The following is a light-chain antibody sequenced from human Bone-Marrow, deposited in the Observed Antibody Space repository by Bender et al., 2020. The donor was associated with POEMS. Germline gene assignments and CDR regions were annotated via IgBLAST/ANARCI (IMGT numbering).Light chain of an antibody. J-gene: IGLJ1*01. V-gene: IGLV2-8*01. CDR3: GSYAGSTNFFV. Sequence: QSALTQPASVSGSPGQSITISCTGTSSDVGGYNYVSWYQQHPGKAPKVMIYEVNKRPSGVPDRFSGSKTGNTASLTVSGLQAEDEADYYCGSYAGSTNFFVFGTGTKVTVL. CDR2: EVN. CDR1: SSDVGGYNY.